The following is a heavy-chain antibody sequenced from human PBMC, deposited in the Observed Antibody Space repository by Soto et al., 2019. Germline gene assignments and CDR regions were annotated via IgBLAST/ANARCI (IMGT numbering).Heavy chain of an antibody. CDR2: INPNSGGT. D-gene: IGHD3-10*01. CDR1: GYTFTGYY. Sequence: ASVKVSCKASGYTFTGYYMHWVRQAPGQGLEWMGWINPNSGGTNYAQKFQGWVPMTRDTSISTAYMELSRLRSDDTAVYYCARDGVPLTYYYGSGSSNYGMDVWGQGTTVTVSS. V-gene: IGHV1-2*04. J-gene: IGHJ6*02. CDR3: ARDGVPLTYYYGSGSSNYGMDV.